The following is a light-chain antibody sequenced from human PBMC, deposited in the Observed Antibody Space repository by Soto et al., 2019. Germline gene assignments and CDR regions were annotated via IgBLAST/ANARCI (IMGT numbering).Light chain of an antibody. CDR3: CSYAGEYKYV. V-gene: IGLV2-11*01. J-gene: IGLJ1*01. Sequence: LTQPRSVSGSPGQPVTISCTGSSSDVGAYNFASWYQQHPGAAPKLLIHDVNKRPPGVPDRFSASKSGNTASLTISGLQAEDEADYYCCSYAGEYKYVFGSGTKVTVL. CDR2: DVN. CDR1: SSDVGAYNF.